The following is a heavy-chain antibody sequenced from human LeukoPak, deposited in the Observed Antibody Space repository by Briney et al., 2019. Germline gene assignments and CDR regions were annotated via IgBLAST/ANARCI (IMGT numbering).Heavy chain of an antibody. V-gene: IGHV3-30*18. Sequence: PGGSLRLSCAASGFTFSNYGMHWVRQAPGKGLEWVAVISYDGSNKYYADSVKGRFTISRDNSKNTLYLQTNSLRAEDTAVYYCAKDRYRRGYSYGILDYWGQGTLVTVSS. CDR3: AKDRYRRGYSYGILDY. J-gene: IGHJ4*02. CDR2: ISYDGSNK. CDR1: GFTFSNYG. D-gene: IGHD5-18*01.